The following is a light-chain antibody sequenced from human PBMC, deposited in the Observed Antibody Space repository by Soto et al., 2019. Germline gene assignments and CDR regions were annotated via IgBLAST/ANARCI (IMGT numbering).Light chain of an antibody. V-gene: IGKV3-15*01. CDR3: QQYNNWPLYT. CDR1: QSVSSN. Sequence: EIVMTQSRATLSVSPGERATLSCRASQSVSSNLAWYQQKPGQAPRLLIYGASTRATGIPARFSGSGSGTEFTLTIRSLQSEDFAVYYCQQYNNWPLYTFGQGTKLEIK. J-gene: IGKJ2*01. CDR2: GAS.